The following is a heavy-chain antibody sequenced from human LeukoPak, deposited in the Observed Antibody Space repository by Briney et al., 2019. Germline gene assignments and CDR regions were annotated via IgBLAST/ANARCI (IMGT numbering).Heavy chain of an antibody. D-gene: IGHD2-15*01. V-gene: IGHV6-1*01. CDR1: GDSVSSKSAA. CDR3: ARLVGGSPDH. CDR2: TYYRSKWST. Sequence: SQTLSLTCAISGDSVSSKSAAWNWIRQSPSRGLEWLGRTYYRSKWSTDYAVSVKSRITVNPDTSKNQFSLQLNSVTPDDTGIYYCARLVGGSPDHWGQGTLVTVSS. J-gene: IGHJ4*02.